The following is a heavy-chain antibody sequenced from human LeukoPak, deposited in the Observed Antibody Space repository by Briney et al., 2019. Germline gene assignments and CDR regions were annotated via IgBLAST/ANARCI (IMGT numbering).Heavy chain of an antibody. CDR2: ISWNSGSI. CDR3: ARNEYSSSWYDGGYFDY. D-gene: IGHD6-13*01. Sequence: GGSLRLSCAASGFTFDDYAMHWVRQAPGKGLEWVSGISWNSGSIGYADSVKGRFTISRDNAKNSLYLQMNSLRAEDTAVYYCARNEYSSSWYDGGYFDYWGQGTLVTVSS. V-gene: IGHV3-9*01. CDR1: GFTFDDYA. J-gene: IGHJ4*02.